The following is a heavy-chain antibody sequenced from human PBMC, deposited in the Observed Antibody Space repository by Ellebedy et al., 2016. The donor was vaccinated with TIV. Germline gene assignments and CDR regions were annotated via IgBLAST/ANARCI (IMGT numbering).Heavy chain of an antibody. CDR1: GFTFSYYA. D-gene: IGHD1-26*01. CDR3: VRDLHWSYFD. J-gene: IGHJ4*02. Sequence: PGGSLRLSCAASGFTFSYYALHWVRQAPGKGLEWVAFISDDGTSEHYGDSVKGRFTISRDNSKNTLYMQMNSLRVEDTAVYYCVRDLHWSYFDWGQGTLVTVSS. CDR2: ISDDGTSE. V-gene: IGHV3-30-3*01.